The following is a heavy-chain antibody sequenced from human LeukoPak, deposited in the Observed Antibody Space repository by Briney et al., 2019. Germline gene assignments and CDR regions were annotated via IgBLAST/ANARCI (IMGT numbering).Heavy chain of an antibody. Sequence: GASVKVSCKASGGTFSSYAISWVRQAPGQGLEWMGRIIPILGIANYAQKFQGRVTITADKSTSTAYVELSSLRSEDTAVYYCAEDQFGSGYFDYWGQGTLVTVSS. J-gene: IGHJ4*02. V-gene: IGHV1-69*04. D-gene: IGHD3-10*01. CDR2: IIPILGIA. CDR3: AEDQFGSGYFDY. CDR1: GGTFSSYA.